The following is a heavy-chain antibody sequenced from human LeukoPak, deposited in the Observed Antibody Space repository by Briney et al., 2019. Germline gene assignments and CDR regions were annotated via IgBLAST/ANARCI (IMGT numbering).Heavy chain of an antibody. D-gene: IGHD3-22*01. CDR1: GYTFTGYY. CDR3: ARDRTHYYESSGYYSRWEY. Sequence: ASVKVSCKASGYTFTGYYRHWVRQAPGQGLEWMGLINPRGGTTNFPQKFQGRVTMTRDTSTSTVYMELSSLRSEDTAIYYCARDRTHYYESSGYYSRWEYWGQGTLVTVSS. J-gene: IGHJ4*02. V-gene: IGHV1-46*01. CDR2: INPRGGTT.